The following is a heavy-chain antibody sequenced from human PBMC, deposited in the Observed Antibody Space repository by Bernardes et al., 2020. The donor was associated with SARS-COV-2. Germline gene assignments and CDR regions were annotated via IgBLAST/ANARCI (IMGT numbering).Heavy chain of an antibody. CDR2: ISGGSSTI. J-gene: IGHJ4*02. V-gene: IGHV3-48*04. CDR3: ASGEIGRLGN. Sequence: GGSLRLSCAASGFTFSIYSMNWVRQAPGKGLEWLSYISGGSSTIYDAASVRGRFTISRDNAKNSLYLQMNSLRAEDTAVYYCASGEIGRLGNWGQGSLVTVSS. CDR1: GFTFSIYS. D-gene: IGHD3-10*01.